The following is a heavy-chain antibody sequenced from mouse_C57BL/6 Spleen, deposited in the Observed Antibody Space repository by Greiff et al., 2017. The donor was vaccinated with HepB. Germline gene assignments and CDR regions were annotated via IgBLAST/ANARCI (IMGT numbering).Heavy chain of an antibody. J-gene: IGHJ4*01. CDR2: IDHEDGET. D-gene: IGHD2-5*01. CDR3: ARPYSNPYYYAMDY. Sequence: EVKLLESGAELVKPGASVKLSCTASGFNIKDYYMHWVKQRTEQGLEWIGRIDHEDGETKYAPKFQGKATITADTSSNTAYLQLSSLTSEDTAVYYCARPYSNPYYYAMDYWGQGTSVTVSS. CDR1: GFNIKDYY. V-gene: IGHV14-2*01.